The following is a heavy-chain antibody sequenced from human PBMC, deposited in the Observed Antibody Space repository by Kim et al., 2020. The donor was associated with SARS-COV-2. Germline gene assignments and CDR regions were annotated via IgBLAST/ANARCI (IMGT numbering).Heavy chain of an antibody. Sequence: GGSLRLSCAASGFTVSSNYMSWVRQAPGKGLEWVSVIYSGGSTYYADSVKGRFTISRDNSKNTLYLQMNSLRAEDTAVYYCATDSSSGYYFTFDYWGQGTLVTVSS. CDR3: ATDSSSGYYFTFDY. D-gene: IGHD3-22*01. CDR1: GFTVSSNY. V-gene: IGHV3-66*01. J-gene: IGHJ4*02. CDR2: IYSGGST.